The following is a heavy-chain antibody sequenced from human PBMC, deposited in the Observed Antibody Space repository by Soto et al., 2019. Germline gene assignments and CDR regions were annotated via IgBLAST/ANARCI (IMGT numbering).Heavy chain of an antibody. J-gene: IGHJ4*02. CDR1: GGSISSSSFH. V-gene: IGHV4-39*07. CDR3: AGGIHDYGDRVSFDY. D-gene: IGHD4-17*01. CDR2: IYYSGST. Sequence: SETLSLTCTVSGGSISSSSFHWGWIRQPPGKGLEWIGSIYYSGSTYYSPSLKSRVTISIDTSKNHFSLKLSSLTAADTAVYNCAGGIHDYGDRVSFDYWGQGILVTVSS.